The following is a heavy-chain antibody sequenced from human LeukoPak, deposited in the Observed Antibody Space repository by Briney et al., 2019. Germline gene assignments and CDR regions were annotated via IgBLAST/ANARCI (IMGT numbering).Heavy chain of an antibody. D-gene: IGHD3-10*01. J-gene: IGHJ4*02. CDR2: ISGSGGST. V-gene: IGHV3-23*01. CDR1: GFTFSSYA. CDR3: AKASTYYYGSGSYYYVY. Sequence: GGSLRLSCAASGFTFSSYAMSWVRQAPGKGLEWVSAISGSGGSTYYADSVKGRFTISRDNSKNTLYLQMNSLRAEDTAVYYCAKASTYYYGSGSYYYVYWGQGTLVTVSP.